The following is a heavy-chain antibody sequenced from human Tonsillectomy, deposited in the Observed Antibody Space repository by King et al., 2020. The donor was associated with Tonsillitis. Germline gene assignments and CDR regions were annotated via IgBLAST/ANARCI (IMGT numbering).Heavy chain of an antibody. J-gene: IGHJ5*02. CDR2: ITGSGSST. CDR1: GFIFSSYA. D-gene: IGHD5-24*01. Sequence: DVQLVESGGGLVQPGGSLRLSCAASGFIFSSYAMSWVRQAPGKGLEWVSTITGSGSSTYYADSVKGRFTISRDNSKNTLYLQMKSLRAEDTAIYYCAKVYDYNDPYTGFDPWGQGTLVTVSS. CDR3: AKVYDYNDPYTGFDP. V-gene: IGHV3-23*04.